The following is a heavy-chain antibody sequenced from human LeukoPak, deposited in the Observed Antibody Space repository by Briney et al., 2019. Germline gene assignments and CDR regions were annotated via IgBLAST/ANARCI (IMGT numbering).Heavy chain of an antibody. CDR1: GFTFSSYA. D-gene: IGHD6-19*01. CDR3: AREGMGQWLVGAFDI. Sequence: GGSLRLSCAASGFTFSSYAMHWVRQAPGKGLEWVAVISYDGSNKYYADSVKGRFTISRDNSKNTLYLQMNSLRAEDTAVYYCAREGMGQWLVGAFDIWGQGTMVTVSS. V-gene: IGHV3-30*04. CDR2: ISYDGSNK. J-gene: IGHJ3*02.